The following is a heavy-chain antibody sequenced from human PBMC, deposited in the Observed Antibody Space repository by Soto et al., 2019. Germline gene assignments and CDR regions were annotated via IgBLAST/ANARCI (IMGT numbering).Heavy chain of an antibody. V-gene: IGHV2-5*02. CDR2: IYWDGDR. D-gene: IGHD2-21*02. J-gene: IGHJ6*02. CDR3: VHSRCGGDCLQSYSSHYYYGMDI. CDR1: GFSLSTGGMG. Sequence: QITLKESGPTLVKPTQTLTLTCTFSGFSLSTGGMGVGWIRQPPGKALEWLALIYWDGDRRYSPSLMNRLTIAKDTSKNQVVLTMTNMDPVETATYYCVHSRCGGDCLQSYSSHYYYGMDIWGQGTTVTVSS.